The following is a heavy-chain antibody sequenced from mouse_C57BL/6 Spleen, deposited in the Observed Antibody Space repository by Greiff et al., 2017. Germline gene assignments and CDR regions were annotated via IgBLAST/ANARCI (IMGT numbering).Heavy chain of an antibody. CDR1: GYTFTDYY. V-gene: IGHV1-19*01. CDR3: ARDYGSSYDWYFDV. CDR2: INPYNGGT. Sequence: EVQLQQSGPVLVKPGASVKMSCKASGYTFTDYYMNWVKQSHGTSLEWIGVINPYNGGTSYNQKFKGKATLTVDKSSSTAYMALNSLTTEDSSVYYWARDYGSSYDWYFDVWGTGTTVTVSS. J-gene: IGHJ1*03. D-gene: IGHD1-1*01.